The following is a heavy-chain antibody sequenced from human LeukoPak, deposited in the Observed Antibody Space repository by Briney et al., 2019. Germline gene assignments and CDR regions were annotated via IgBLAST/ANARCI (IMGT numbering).Heavy chain of an antibody. D-gene: IGHD3-9*01. J-gene: IGHJ5*02. CDR3: ARGGGYDILTGYLASNWFDP. CDR1: GGSFSGYY. CDR2: INHSGST. V-gene: IGHV4-34*01. Sequence: SETLSLTCAVYGGSFSGYYWSWIRQPPGKGLEWIGGINHSGSTNYNPSLKSRVTISVDTSKNQFSLKLSSVTAADTAVYYCARGGGYDILTGYLASNWFDPWGQGTLVTVSS.